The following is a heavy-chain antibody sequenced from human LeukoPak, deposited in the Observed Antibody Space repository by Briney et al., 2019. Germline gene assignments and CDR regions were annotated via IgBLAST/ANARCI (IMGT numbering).Heavy chain of an antibody. V-gene: IGHV1-46*03. CDR1: GYTFTSYY. D-gene: IGHD2-2*01. J-gene: IGHJ5*02. CDR2: INPSGGSK. CDR3: ARKYCSSTSCYYNWFDP. Sequence: GASVKVSCKASGYTFTSYYMHWVRQAPGQGLEWMGIINPSGGSKSYAQKFQGRVTMTSDTSTSTVYMELSSLRSEDTAVYYCARKYCSSTSCYYNWFDPWGQGTLVTVSS.